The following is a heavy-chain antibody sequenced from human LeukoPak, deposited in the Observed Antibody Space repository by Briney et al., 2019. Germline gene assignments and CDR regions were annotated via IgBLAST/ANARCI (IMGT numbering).Heavy chain of an antibody. CDR2: ISGDGGST. Sequence: TGGSLRLSCAASGFTFDDYAMHWVRQAPGKGLEWVSLISGDGGSTYYADSVKGRFTISRDNSKNSLYLQMNSLRTEDTALYYCAKGYYYDSSGYYLRNFYFDYWGQGTLVTVSS. CDR1: GFTFDDYA. J-gene: IGHJ4*02. V-gene: IGHV3-43*02. CDR3: AKGYYYDSSGYYLRNFYFDY. D-gene: IGHD3-22*01.